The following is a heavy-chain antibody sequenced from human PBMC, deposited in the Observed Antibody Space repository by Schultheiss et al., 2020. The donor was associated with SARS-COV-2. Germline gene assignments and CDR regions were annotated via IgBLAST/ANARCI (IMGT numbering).Heavy chain of an antibody. D-gene: IGHD2-15*01. Sequence: GGSLRLSCAASGFTFSSYAMSWIRQPPGKGLEWVSAISGSGGSTYYADSVKGRFTISRDNSKNTLYLQMNSLRAEDTAVYYCAKDLGPPPAPRGGYWGQGTLVTVSS. CDR3: AKDLGPPPAPRGGY. CDR1: GFTFSSYA. CDR2: ISGSGGST. J-gene: IGHJ4*02. V-gene: IGHV3-23*01.